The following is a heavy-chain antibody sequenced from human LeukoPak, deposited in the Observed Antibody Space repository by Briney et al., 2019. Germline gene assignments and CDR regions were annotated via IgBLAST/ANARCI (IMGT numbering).Heavy chain of an antibody. CDR3: ARGIIYLDY. CDR2: IYGDGTT. V-gene: IGHV3-53*04. J-gene: IGHJ4*02. Sequence: GGSLRLSCEASGFNVSSNYMTWVRQAPGKGLEWVSLIYGDGTTDYADSVKGRFHISRHNSKNTLYLQMNSLRAEDTAVYYCARGIIYLDYWGEGTLVTVSS. CDR1: GFNVSSNY. D-gene: IGHD3-10*01.